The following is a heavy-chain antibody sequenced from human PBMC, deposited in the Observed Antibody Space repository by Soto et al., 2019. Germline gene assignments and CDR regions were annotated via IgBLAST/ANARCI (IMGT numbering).Heavy chain of an antibody. CDR2: IYYSGIT. CDR3: ARSISP. D-gene: IGHD3-3*01. V-gene: IGHV4-31*03. CDR1: GGPISSGGYY. Sequence: QVQLQESGPGLVKPSQTLSLTCTFSGGPISSGGYYWNWIRQHPGKGLEWIGYIYYSGITYYNPSLKSRVTISVDTSKNQFSLKLSSVTAADTAVYYCARSISPWGQGTLVTVSS. J-gene: IGHJ5*02.